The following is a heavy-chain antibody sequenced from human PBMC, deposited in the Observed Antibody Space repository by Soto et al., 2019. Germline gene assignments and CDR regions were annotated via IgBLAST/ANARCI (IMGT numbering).Heavy chain of an antibody. Sequence: PGGSLRLSCAASGFTFSSYGMHWVRQAPGKGLEWVAVISYDGSNKYYADSVKGRFTISRDNSKNTLYLQMNSLRAEDTAVYYCAKDPYYDFWSGYYKRYYYGMDVWGQGTTVTVSS. J-gene: IGHJ6*02. CDR2: ISYDGSNK. CDR3: AKDPYYDFWSGYYKRYYYGMDV. D-gene: IGHD3-3*01. V-gene: IGHV3-30*18. CDR1: GFTFSSYG.